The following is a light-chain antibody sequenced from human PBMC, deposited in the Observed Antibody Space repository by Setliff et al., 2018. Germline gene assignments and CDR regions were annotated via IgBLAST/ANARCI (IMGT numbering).Light chain of an antibody. J-gene: IGLJ1*01. CDR1: SSDVGAYDY. V-gene: IGLV2-14*01. Sequence: QSALTQPASVSGSPGQSIAISCTGTSSDVGAYDYVSWYQQHPDRAPKLMIYDVSKRPSGVSNRFSGSKSANAASLTISGLQAEDEADYYCTSYTRSDSYVFGTGTKV. CDR2: DVS. CDR3: TSYTRSDSYV.